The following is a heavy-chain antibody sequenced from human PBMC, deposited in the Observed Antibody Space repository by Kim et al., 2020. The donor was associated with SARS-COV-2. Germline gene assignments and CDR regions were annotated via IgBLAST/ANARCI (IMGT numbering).Heavy chain of an antibody. Sequence: ASVKVSCKASGYTFTSYGISWVRQAPGQGLEWMGWISAYNGNTNYAQKLQGRVTMTTDTSTSTAYMELRSLRSDDTAVYYCARAAELELTQEYWFDPWGQGTLVTVSS. V-gene: IGHV1-18*01. CDR3: ARAAELELTQEYWFDP. D-gene: IGHD1-7*01. CDR2: ISAYNGNT. CDR1: GYTFTSYG. J-gene: IGHJ5*02.